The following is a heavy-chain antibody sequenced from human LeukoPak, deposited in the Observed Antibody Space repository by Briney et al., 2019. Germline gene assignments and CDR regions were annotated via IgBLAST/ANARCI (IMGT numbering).Heavy chain of an antibody. CDR3: AEGAKSGPHY. Sequence: GASVKLSCKVSGYDFISYGFTWVRQAPGRGLGWMGWISAYNGNTNYAPSLQARVSMTTDASASTVSIEVRSLTPDDTAVYYCAEGAKSGPHYWGQGTLVTVSS. CDR2: ISAYNGNT. V-gene: IGHV1-18*01. J-gene: IGHJ4*02. CDR1: GYDFISYG. D-gene: IGHD6-25*01.